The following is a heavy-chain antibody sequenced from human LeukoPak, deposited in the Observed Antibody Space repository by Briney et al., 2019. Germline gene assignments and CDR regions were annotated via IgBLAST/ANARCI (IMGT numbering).Heavy chain of an antibody. Sequence: ASVKVSCKASGYTFTSYGISWVRQAPGQGLEWMGWISAYNGNTNYAQKVQGRVTMTTDTSTSTAYMELRSLRSDDTAVYYCARDQGRRYGSGSYYNYYYGMDVWGQGTTVTVSS. V-gene: IGHV1-18*01. CDR3: ARDQGRRYGSGSYYNYYYGMDV. D-gene: IGHD3-10*01. CDR1: GYTFTSYG. J-gene: IGHJ6*02. CDR2: ISAYNGNT.